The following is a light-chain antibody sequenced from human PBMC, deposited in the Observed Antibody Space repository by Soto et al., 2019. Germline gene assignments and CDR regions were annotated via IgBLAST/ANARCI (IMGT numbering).Light chain of an antibody. V-gene: IGLV1-36*01. CDR2: FDD. J-gene: IGLJ2*01. CDR1: TSNIGNNA. CDR3: AAWDDSLNVVL. Sequence: QSVLTQPPSVSGAPRQRVSISCSGATSNIGNNAVNWYKQLPGKAPKLLIYFDDLMPSGVSDRFSGSKSGTSASLAISGLQSEDEADYYCAAWDDSLNVVLFGGGTKLTVL.